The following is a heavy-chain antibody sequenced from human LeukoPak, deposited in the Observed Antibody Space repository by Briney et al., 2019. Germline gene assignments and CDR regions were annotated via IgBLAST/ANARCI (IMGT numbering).Heavy chain of an antibody. CDR1: GFTFSSYE. J-gene: IGHJ4*02. CDR2: ISSSGSTI. Sequence: PGGSLRLSCAASGFTFSSYEMNWVRQAPGKGLEWVSYISSSGSTIYYADSVKGRFTISRDNAKNSLYLQMNSLRAEDTAVYYCVRGGLYHYSGTSRDYWGQGTLVTVSS. V-gene: IGHV3-48*03. D-gene: IGHD1-26*01. CDR3: VRGGLYHYSGTSRDY.